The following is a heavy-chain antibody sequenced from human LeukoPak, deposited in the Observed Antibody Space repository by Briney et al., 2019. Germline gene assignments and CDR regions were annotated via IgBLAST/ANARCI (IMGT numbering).Heavy chain of an antibody. J-gene: IGHJ4*02. Sequence: ASVKVSCKASGYTFTSYGISWVRQAPGQGLEWMGWISAYNGNTNYAQELQGRVTMTTDASTSTAYMELRSLRSDDTAVYYCARQILLGLDDYWGQETLVTVSS. V-gene: IGHV1-18*01. CDR1: GYTFTSYG. D-gene: IGHD2-21*01. CDR3: ARQILLGLDDY. CDR2: ISAYNGNT.